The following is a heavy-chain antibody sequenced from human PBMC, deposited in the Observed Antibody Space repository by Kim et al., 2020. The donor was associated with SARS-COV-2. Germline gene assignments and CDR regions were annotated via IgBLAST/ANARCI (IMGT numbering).Heavy chain of an antibody. J-gene: IGHJ4*02. CDR3: ARGGMVADY. Sequence: GNTNYAQKLQGRVTMTTDTSTSTAYMELRSLRSDDTAVYYCARGGMVADYWGQGTLVTVSS. CDR2: GNT. D-gene: IGHD1-26*01. V-gene: IGHV1-18*01.